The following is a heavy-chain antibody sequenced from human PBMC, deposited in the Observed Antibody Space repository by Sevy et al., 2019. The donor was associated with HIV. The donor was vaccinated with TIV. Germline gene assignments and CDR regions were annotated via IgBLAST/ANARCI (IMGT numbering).Heavy chain of an antibody. CDR3: AKARFLEWSLPAFDY. J-gene: IGHJ4*02. CDR1: RFTFNNYV. Sequence: GGSLRLSCAASRFTFNNYVMSWVRQVPGKGLEWVSAISGSGGSTYYSDSVKGRFTISRDNSKNTFYVQMNSLTAEDTAVYYCAKARFLEWSLPAFDYWGQGTLVTVSS. CDR2: ISGSGGST. V-gene: IGHV3-23*01. D-gene: IGHD3-3*01.